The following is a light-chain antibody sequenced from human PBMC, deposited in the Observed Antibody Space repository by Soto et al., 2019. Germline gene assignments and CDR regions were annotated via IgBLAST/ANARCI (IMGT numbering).Light chain of an antibody. CDR1: QSLLYNSNNKNY. Sequence: DIVMTQSPDSLAVSLGERATINCKSSQSLLYNSNNKNYLVWYQQKPGQPPKLLIYWASTRESGVPDRFSGSGSGTDFTLTISSLQAEDVAVYFCQQYYGIPYTFGQGTKLEIK. J-gene: IGKJ2*01. CDR2: WAS. V-gene: IGKV4-1*01. CDR3: QQYYGIPYT.